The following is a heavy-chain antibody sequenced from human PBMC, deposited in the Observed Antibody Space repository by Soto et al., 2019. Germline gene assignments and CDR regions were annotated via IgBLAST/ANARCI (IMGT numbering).Heavy chain of an antibody. J-gene: IGHJ4*02. CDR1: GHTFTGHH. V-gene: IGHV1-2*02. CDR3: GLEPTGTGGFEY. D-gene: IGHD7-27*01. Sequence: ASVKVSCKASGHTFTGHHMHWVRQAPGQGLEWMGLIDLDIGDTKYAQKFQGRFTSTSDTSITTAYMELRGLRSDDTVLYYCGLEPTGTGGFEYWGQGTLGTVSS. CDR2: IDLDIGDT.